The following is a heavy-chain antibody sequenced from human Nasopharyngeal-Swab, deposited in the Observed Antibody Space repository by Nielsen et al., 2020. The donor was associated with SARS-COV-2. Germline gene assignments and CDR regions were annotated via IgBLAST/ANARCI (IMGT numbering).Heavy chain of an antibody. V-gene: IGHV1-8*01. CDR3: ASRYYDFWSGYPSAFDI. Sequence: WVRQAPGQGLEWMGWMNPNSGNTGYAQKFQGRVTMNRNTSISTAYMELSSLRSEDTAVYYCASRYYDFWSGYPSAFDIWGQGTMVTVSS. J-gene: IGHJ3*02. CDR2: MNPNSGNT. D-gene: IGHD3-3*01.